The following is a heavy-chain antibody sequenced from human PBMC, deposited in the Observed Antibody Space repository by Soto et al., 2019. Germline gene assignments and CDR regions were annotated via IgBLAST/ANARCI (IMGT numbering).Heavy chain of an antibody. CDR3: ARLYGSGSYALFRSKRVYYYYYGMDV. CDR2: INHSGST. Sequence: SETLSLTCAVYGGSFSGYYWSWIRQPPGKGLEWIGEINHSGSTNYNPSLKSRVTISVDTSKNQFSLKLSSVTAADTAVYYCARLYGSGSYALFRSKRVYYYYYGMDVWGQGTTVTVSS. CDR1: GGSFSGYY. J-gene: IGHJ6*02. V-gene: IGHV4-34*01. D-gene: IGHD3-10*01.